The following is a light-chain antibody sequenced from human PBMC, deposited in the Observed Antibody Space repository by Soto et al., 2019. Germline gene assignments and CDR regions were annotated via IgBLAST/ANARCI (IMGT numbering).Light chain of an antibody. CDR2: EAS. Sequence: DIQMTQSPSTLSASVGDRVTITCRASQSISTWLAWYQQKPGKAPRLLIYEASRLQGGVPSRFSGSGSGTEFTLTISSLQPDDFATYHCQQYNRYWTFGQGTKVAIK. CDR3: QQYNRYWT. CDR1: QSISTW. V-gene: IGKV1-5*01. J-gene: IGKJ1*01.